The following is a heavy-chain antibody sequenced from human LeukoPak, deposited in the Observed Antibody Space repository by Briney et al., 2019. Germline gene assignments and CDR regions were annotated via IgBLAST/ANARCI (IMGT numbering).Heavy chain of an antibody. CDR1: GFTFSSYS. V-gene: IGHV3-21*01. J-gene: IGHJ1*01. D-gene: IGHD6-19*01. CDR2: ISSSSSYI. CDR3: AKDSKAVAGTRYFQH. Sequence: GGSLRLSCAASGFTFSSYSMNWVRQAPGKGLEWVSSISSSSSYIYYADSVKGRFTISRDNAKNSLYLQMNSLRAEDTAVYYCAKDSKAVAGTRYFQHWGQGTLVTVSS.